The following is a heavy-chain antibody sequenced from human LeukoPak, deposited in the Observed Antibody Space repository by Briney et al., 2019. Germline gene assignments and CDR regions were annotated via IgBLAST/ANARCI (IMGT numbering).Heavy chain of an antibody. D-gene: IGHD5-18*01. CDR2: ISFDGNNK. CDR3: AKDREIKHIQLWSVDY. V-gene: IGHV3-30*18. J-gene: IGHJ4*02. Sequence: GGSLRLSCAASGFTFSSYGMHWVRQAPGKGLEWVAVISFDGNNKYYADSVQGRFTLSRDNSRNTLYLQMNSLKTDDTAVYYCAKDREIKHIQLWSVDYWGQGALVTVSS. CDR1: GFTFSSYG.